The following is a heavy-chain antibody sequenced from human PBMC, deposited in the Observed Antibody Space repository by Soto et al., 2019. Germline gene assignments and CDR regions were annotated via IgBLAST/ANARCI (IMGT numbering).Heavy chain of an antibody. CDR3: ARVLGNGVSDK. CDR1: GGSIDHFY. D-gene: IGHD2-8*01. Sequence: PSETLSLTCTVSGGSIDHFYWSWIRQPPGKGLEWVGYIYYSGSTKYNPSLTSRLTISVDTSKNQFSLGLSSVTAADTAVYYCARVLGNGVSDKWGQGTQVTVSS. CDR2: IYYSGST. J-gene: IGHJ4*02. V-gene: IGHV4-59*01.